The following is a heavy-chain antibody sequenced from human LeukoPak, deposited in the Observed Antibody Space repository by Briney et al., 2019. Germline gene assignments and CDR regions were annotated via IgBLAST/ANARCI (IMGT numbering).Heavy chain of an antibody. CDR2: ISYSGST. Sequence: PSETLSLTCTVSGDSISRYNWNWIRQPPGKGLEWIGYISYSGSTNYNPSLKSRVTMSVDTSKNQFSLKLNSVPAADTAVYYCATSSSWYFGYWGRGTLVTVSS. J-gene: IGHJ4*02. D-gene: IGHD6-13*01. V-gene: IGHV4-59*01. CDR1: GDSISRYN. CDR3: ATSSSWYFGY.